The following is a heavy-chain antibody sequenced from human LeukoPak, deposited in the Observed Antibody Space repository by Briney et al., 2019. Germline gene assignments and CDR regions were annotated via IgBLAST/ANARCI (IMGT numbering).Heavy chain of an antibody. D-gene: IGHD6-13*01. V-gene: IGHV3-48*01. J-gene: IGHJ3*02. CDR3: AREGEGQQLVGPGAFDI. CDR1: GFTFSSYS. Sequence: PGGSLRLSCAASGFTFSSYSMNWVRQAPGKGLEWVSYISSSSSTIYYADSVEGRFTISRDNAKNSLYLQMNSLRAEDTAVYYCAREGEGQQLVGPGAFDIWGRGTMVTVSS. CDR2: ISSSSSTI.